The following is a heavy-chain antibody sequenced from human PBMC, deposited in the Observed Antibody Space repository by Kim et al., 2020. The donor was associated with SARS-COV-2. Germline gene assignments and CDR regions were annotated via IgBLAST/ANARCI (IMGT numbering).Heavy chain of an antibody. CDR1: GGSISSYY. CDR3: ARDPGATRVGAHYYYYGMDV. V-gene: IGHV4-59*01. Sequence: SETLSLTCTVSGGSISSYYWSWIRQPPGKGLEWIGYIYYSGSTNYNPSLKSRVTISVDTSKNQFSLKLSSVTAADTAVYYCARDPGATRVGAHYYYYGMDVWGQGTTVTVSS. J-gene: IGHJ6*02. CDR2: IYYSGST. D-gene: IGHD1-26*01.